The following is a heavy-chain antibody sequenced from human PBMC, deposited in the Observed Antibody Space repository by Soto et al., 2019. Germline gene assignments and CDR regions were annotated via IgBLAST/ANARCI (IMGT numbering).Heavy chain of an antibody. CDR3: AKDVPLNWFDP. CDR2: ISGSGGST. J-gene: IGHJ5*02. D-gene: IGHD2-2*01. CDR1: RFTFSSYA. V-gene: IGHV3-23*01. Sequence: PGGSLRLASAACRFTFSSYAMSWVRKAPGKGLEWVSAISGSGGSTYYADSVKGRFTISRDNSKNTLYLQMNSLRAEDTAVYYCAKDVPLNWFDPWGQGTLVTVSS.